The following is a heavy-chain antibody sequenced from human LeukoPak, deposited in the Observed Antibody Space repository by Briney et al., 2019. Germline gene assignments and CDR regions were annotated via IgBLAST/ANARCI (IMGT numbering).Heavy chain of an antibody. V-gene: IGHV4-34*01. CDR1: GGSFSGYY. J-gene: IGHJ6*03. CDR3: ARAFLLRAYYYYYYMDV. Sequence: SETLSLTCAVYGGSFSGYYWSWIRQPPGKGLEWIGEINHSGSTNYNPSLKSRVTISVDTSKNQFFLKLSSVTAADTAVYYCARAFLLRAYYYYYYMDVWGKGTTVTVSS. D-gene: IGHD1-26*01. CDR2: INHSGST.